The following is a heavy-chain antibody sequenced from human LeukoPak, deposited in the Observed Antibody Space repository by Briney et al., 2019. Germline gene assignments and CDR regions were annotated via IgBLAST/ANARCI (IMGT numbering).Heavy chain of an antibody. D-gene: IGHD3-10*01. V-gene: IGHV1-18*01. CDR2: ISAYNGNR. J-gene: IGHJ5*02. CDR3: ARDENYGSGSYYNL. Sequence: ASVKVSCKASGYTFTSYGISWVRQAPGQGLEWMGWISAYNGNRNYAQKLQGRVTMTTDTSTSTAYVELRSLRSDDTAVYYCARDENYGSGSYYNLWGQGTLVTVSS. CDR1: GYTFTSYG.